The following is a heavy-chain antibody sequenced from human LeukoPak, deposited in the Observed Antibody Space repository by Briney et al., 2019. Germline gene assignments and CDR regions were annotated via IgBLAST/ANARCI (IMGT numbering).Heavy chain of an antibody. CDR3: AKRGVVIRVILVGFHKQAYYFES. D-gene: IGHD3-22*01. CDR2: ISDSGGTT. V-gene: IGHV3-23*01. Sequence: GGSLRLSCAVSGITLSNYGMSWVCQAPGKGLEWVAGISDSGGTTNYADSVKGRFTVSRDNPKNTLYLQMNSLRAEDTAVYFCAKRGVVIRVILVGFHKQAYYFESWGQGVLVTVSS. J-gene: IGHJ4*02. CDR1: GITLSNYG.